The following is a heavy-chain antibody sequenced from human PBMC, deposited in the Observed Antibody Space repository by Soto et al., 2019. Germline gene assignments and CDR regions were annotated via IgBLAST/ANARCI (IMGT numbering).Heavy chain of an antibody. D-gene: IGHD6-19*01. V-gene: IGHV3-23*01. Sequence: GGSLRLSCAASGFTFSSYAMSWVRQAPGKGLEWVSAISGSGGSTYYADSVKGRFTISRDNSKNTLYLQMNSLRAEDTAVYYCARDNHYSSGEGPHYYGMDVWGQGTTVTVSS. CDR2: ISGSGGST. J-gene: IGHJ6*02. CDR3: ARDNHYSSGEGPHYYGMDV. CDR1: GFTFSSYA.